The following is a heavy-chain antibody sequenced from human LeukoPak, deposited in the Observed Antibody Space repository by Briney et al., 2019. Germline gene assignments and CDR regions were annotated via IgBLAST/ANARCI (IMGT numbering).Heavy chain of an antibody. CDR1: GFTFSSYW. J-gene: IGHJ4*02. D-gene: IGHD3-10*01. CDR2: IKQDGSEK. CDR3: ARDRVTMVRGVNYYFDY. V-gene: IGHV3-7*05. Sequence: PGGSLRLSCAASGFTFSSYWMSWVRQAPGKGLEWVANIKQDGSEKYYVDSVKGRFTISGDNAKNSLYLQMNSLRAEDTAVYYCARDRVTMVRGVNYYFDYWGQGTLVTVSS.